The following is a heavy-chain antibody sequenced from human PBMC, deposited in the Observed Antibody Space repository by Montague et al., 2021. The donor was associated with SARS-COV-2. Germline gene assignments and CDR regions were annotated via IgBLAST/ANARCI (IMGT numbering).Heavy chain of an antibody. J-gene: IGHJ6*02. V-gene: IGHV4-59*08. Sequence: SETLSLTCTVSGGSISSYCWSWIRQPPGKGLEWIGYIYYSGSTNYNPSLKSRVTISVDTSKNQFSLKLSSVTAADTAVYYCARAGSGSYSFYYYGMDVWGQGTTVTVSS. D-gene: IGHD3-10*01. CDR2: IYYSGST. CDR3: ARAGSGSYSFYYYGMDV. CDR1: GGSISSYC.